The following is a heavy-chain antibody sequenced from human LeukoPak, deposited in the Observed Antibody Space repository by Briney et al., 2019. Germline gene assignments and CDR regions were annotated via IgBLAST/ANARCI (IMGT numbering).Heavy chain of an antibody. CDR3: AKSPIVGALGAFDI. V-gene: IGHV3-23*01. D-gene: IGHD1-26*01. CDR1: GFTFSSYS. CDR2: ISGSGGST. J-gene: IGHJ3*02. Sequence: GSLRLSCAASGFTFSSYSMSWVRQAPGKGLEWGSAISGSGGSTYYADSVTGRFTISRDNSKNTLYLQMNSLRAEDTAVYYCAKSPIVGALGAFDIWGQGTMVTVSS.